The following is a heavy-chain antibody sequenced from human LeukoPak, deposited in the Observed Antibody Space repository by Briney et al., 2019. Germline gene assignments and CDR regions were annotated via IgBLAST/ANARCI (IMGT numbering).Heavy chain of an antibody. Sequence: GGSLRLSCTASGFTFGDYAMSWVRQAPGKGLEWVGFIRIKAYGGTTEYAASVKGRFTISRDDSKSIAYLQMNSLKTEDTAVYYCTREYCSGGSCYSGYWGQGTLVTVSS. CDR3: TREYCSGGSCYSGY. J-gene: IGHJ4*02. CDR1: GFTFGDYA. V-gene: IGHV3-49*04. CDR2: IRIKAYGGTT. D-gene: IGHD2-15*01.